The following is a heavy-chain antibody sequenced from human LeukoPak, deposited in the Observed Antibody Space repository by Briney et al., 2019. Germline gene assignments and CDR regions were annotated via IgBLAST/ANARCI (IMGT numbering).Heavy chain of an antibody. J-gene: IGHJ4*02. CDR3: ARDLSDYYDSSGSGASFDY. Sequence: SGGSLRLSCAASGFTFSSYSMNWVRQAPGKGLEWVSCISSSSSYIYYADSVKGRFTISRDNAKNSLYPQMNSLRAEDTAVYYCARDLSDYYDSSGSGASFDYWGQGTLVTVSS. V-gene: IGHV3-21*01. CDR2: ISSSSSYI. CDR1: GFTFSSYS. D-gene: IGHD3-22*01.